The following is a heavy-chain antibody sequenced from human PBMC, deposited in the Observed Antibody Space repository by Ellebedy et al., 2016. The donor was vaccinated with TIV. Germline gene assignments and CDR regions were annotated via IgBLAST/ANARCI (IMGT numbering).Heavy chain of an antibody. CDR2: IYYTGTT. Sequence: SETLSLXXTVSGDSVTNVDYHWSWIRQSPGKRLEWLGYIYYTGTTKYNPSLNRVTISVDTSKNQFSLRLASVTAADTAVYYCARAELGHCSGGRCYRRFDPWGPGTLVTVSS. V-gene: IGHV4-61*08. CDR3: ARAELGHCSGGRCYRRFDP. CDR1: GDSVTNVDYH. D-gene: IGHD2-15*01. J-gene: IGHJ5*02.